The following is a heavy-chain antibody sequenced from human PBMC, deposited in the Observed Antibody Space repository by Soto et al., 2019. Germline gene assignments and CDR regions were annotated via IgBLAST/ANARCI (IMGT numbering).Heavy chain of an antibody. D-gene: IGHD4-4*01. CDR2: INHSGST. CDR1: GGSFSGYY. Sequence: QVQLQQWGAGLLKPSETLSLTCAVYGGSFSGYYWSWIRQPPGKGLEWIGEINHSGSTTYNPSLTSRVTISVDTSKNQFSLKLSSVTAADTAVYYCARGYSNYPMGWFGPWGQGTLVTVSS. J-gene: IGHJ5*02. V-gene: IGHV4-34*01. CDR3: ARGYSNYPMGWFGP.